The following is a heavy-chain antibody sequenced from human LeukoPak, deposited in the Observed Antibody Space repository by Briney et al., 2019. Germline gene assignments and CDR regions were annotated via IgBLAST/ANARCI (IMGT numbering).Heavy chain of an antibody. Sequence: SETLSLTCAVSGYSIISGYDWGWIRQPPGKGLEWIGSIYHSGSTYYNPSLKSRVTISVDTSKNQFSLKLSSVTAADTAVYYCARLTDASSYYWGQGALVTVSS. CDR1: GYSIISGYD. J-gene: IGHJ4*02. V-gene: IGHV4-38-2*01. CDR2: IYHSGST. CDR3: ARLTDASSYY. D-gene: IGHD3-22*01.